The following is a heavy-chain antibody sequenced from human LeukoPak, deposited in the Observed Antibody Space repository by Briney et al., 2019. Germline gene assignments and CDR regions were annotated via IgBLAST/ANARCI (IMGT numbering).Heavy chain of an antibody. J-gene: IGHJ3*02. Sequence: SETLSLTYTVSGGSISSYYWSWIRQPPGKGLEWIGYIYYSGSTNYNPSLKSRVTISVDTSKNQFSLKLSSVTAADTAVYYCARAGGWFDAFDIWGQGTMVTVSS. CDR2: IYYSGST. CDR1: GGSISSYY. D-gene: IGHD3-10*01. V-gene: IGHV4-59*01. CDR3: ARAGGWFDAFDI.